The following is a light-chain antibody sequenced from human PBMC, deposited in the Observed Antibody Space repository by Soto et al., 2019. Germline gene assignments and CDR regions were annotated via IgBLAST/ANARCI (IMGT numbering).Light chain of an antibody. CDR2: DAS. Sequence: EIFFTQSPGTPSLSPGERATLSCRASQSVSSYLAWYQQKPGQAPRLLIYDASNRATGIPARFSGSGSGTDFTLTISSLEPEDFAVYYCQLYGISPHFGQGTRLEIK. CDR1: QSVSSY. V-gene: IGKV3-11*01. J-gene: IGKJ5*01. CDR3: QLYGISPH.